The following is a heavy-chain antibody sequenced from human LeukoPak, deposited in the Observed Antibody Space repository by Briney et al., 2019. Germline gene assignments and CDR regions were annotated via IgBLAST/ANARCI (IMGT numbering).Heavy chain of an antibody. CDR2: IWYDGSNK. CDR3: ARDPPMYYYDEPGSRDAFDI. V-gene: IGHV3-33*01. CDR1: GFXFSRYG. J-gene: IGHJ3*02. D-gene: IGHD3-22*01. Sequence: GGSLRLSCAASGFXFSRYGIHWVRQAPGKGQEWVAVIWYDGSNKYYAESVKGRFTISRDNSKNTLHLQVNSLRAEDTAVYYCARDPPMYYYDEPGSRDAFDIWGQGTMVTVSS.